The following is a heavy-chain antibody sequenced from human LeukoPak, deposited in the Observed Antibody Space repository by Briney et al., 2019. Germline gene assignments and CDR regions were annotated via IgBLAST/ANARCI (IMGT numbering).Heavy chain of an antibody. CDR1: GYTFTNYD. J-gene: IGHJ6*03. Sequence: ASVKVSCKPSGYTFTNYDISWVRQAPGQGLEWMGWINNYNGNTHYAQNVLGRVTMTTDTSTGTAYMELGSLTSDDTAVYYCARVVGGTTTYYHMDVWGKGTTVTVSS. CDR3: ARVVGGTTTYYHMDV. V-gene: IGHV1-18*01. CDR2: INNYNGNT. D-gene: IGHD1-26*01.